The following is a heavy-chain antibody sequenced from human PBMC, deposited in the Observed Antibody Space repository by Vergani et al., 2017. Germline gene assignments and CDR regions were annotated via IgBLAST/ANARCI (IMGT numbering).Heavy chain of an antibody. CDR3: ARRYSGGWFDY. D-gene: IGHD6-19*01. CDR2: IYYTGNT. CDR1: GGSISSDGYY. Sequence: QVQLQESGPGLVKPSQALSLSCTVSGGSISSDGYYWSWIRQYPGKGLEWIGYIYYTGNTYYSPSLTSRVTISVDTSKNQFSLKLSSVTAADTAVYYCARRYSGGWFDYWGQGALVTVSS. J-gene: IGHJ4*02. V-gene: IGHV4-31*03.